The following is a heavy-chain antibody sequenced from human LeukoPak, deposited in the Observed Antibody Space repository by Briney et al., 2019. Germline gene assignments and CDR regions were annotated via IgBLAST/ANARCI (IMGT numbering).Heavy chain of an antibody. CDR3: ARRTAYTSKAYCYGSGSGHWFDP. V-gene: IGHV1-18*01. D-gene: IGHD3-10*01. J-gene: IGHJ5*02. CDR2: ISAYNGNT. CDR1: GYTFTSYG. Sequence: GASVKVSCKASGYTFTSYGISWVRQAPGQGLEWMGWISAYNGNTNYAQKLQGRVTMTTDTSTSTAYMELRSLRSDDTAVYYCARRTAYTSKAYCYGSGSGHWFDPWGQGTLVTVSS.